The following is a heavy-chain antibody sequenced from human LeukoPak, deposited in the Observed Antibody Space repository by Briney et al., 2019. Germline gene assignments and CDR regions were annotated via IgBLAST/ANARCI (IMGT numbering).Heavy chain of an antibody. D-gene: IGHD2-15*01. J-gene: IGHJ4*02. CDR1: GGTFSSYA. CDR3: ASRLVVAATQYYFDY. Sequence: GASVKVSCKASGGTFSSYAISWVRQAPGQGLEWMGGIIPIFGTANYAQKFQGRVTITTDGSTSTAYMELSSLRSEDTAVYYCASRLVVAATQYYFDYWGQGTLVTVSS. CDR2: IIPIFGTA. V-gene: IGHV1-69*05.